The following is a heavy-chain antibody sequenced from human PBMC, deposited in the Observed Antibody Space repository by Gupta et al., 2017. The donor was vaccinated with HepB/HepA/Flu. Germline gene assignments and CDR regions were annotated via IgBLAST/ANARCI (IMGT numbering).Heavy chain of an antibody. V-gene: IGHV3-74*01. CDR3: ARDFDWEGGV. CDR2: ISGDGSYT. D-gene: IGHD3-9*01. J-gene: IGHJ6*02. Sequence: EVQLVESGGDLVQPGGSLRLSCEGSGFIHWVRQSPGKGLVWVSRISGDGSYTKYADSVMGRFTISRDNAKNTVYLQMNSLRVDDTAVYYCARDFDWEGGVWGQGTTVTVSS. CDR1: GF.